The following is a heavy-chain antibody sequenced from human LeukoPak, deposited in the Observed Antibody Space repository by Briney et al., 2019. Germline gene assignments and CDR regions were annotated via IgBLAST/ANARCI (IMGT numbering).Heavy chain of an antibody. CDR3: ARDIVSGSGSLDY. J-gene: IGHJ4*02. V-gene: IGHV3-74*01. Sequence: PGGSLRLSCAASRFCFSNYWMHWVRQAPGKGLVWVSRVKSDGSNPSYADSVKGRFTISRDNAENMLYLQMNTLGAEDTAVYYCARDIVSGSGSLDYWGQGTLVTVSS. CDR2: VKSDGSNP. CDR1: RFCFSNYW. D-gene: IGHD3-10*01.